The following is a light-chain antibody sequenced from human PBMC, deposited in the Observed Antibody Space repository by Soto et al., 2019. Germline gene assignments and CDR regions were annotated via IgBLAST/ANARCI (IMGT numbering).Light chain of an antibody. V-gene: IGLV2-14*01. Sequence: QSALTQPASVSGSPGQSITISCTGTSSDIGAYNSVSWYQQYPGRAPKLMIYEVSNRPSGVSARFSASKSGNTASLTISGLQAEDEADYNCNSRGGSRPYYVFGTGTKVTVL. CDR2: EVS. J-gene: IGLJ1*01. CDR3: NSRGGSRPYYV. CDR1: SSDIGAYNS.